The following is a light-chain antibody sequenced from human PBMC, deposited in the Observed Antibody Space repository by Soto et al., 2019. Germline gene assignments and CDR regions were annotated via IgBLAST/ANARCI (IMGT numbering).Light chain of an antibody. CDR2: SDN. CDR3: AAWDDSLNGPV. V-gene: IGLV1-44*01. Sequence: QPVLTQPPSASGTPGQRVTISCSGSSSNIGSNTVNWYQHLPGTAPKLLIDSDNQRPSGVPDRFSGSKSGTSASLAISGLQSEDEADYYCAAWDDSLNGPVFGGGTKVTVL. J-gene: IGLJ2*01. CDR1: SSNIGSNT.